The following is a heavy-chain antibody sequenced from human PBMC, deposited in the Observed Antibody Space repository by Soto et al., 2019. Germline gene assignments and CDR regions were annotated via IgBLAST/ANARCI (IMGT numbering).Heavy chain of an antibody. Sequence: QVQLVESGGGVVQPGRSLRLSCAASGFTFSSYGMHWVRQAPGKGLEWVAVISYDGSNKYYADSVKGRFTISRDNPKNTLYLQMNSLRAEDTAVYCCEKDHSSSSMGYFYYYGMDVGGQGTTVTVSS. CDR2: ISYDGSNK. D-gene: IGHD6-6*01. CDR3: EKDHSSSSMGYFYYYGMDV. J-gene: IGHJ6*02. CDR1: GFTFSSYG. V-gene: IGHV3-30*18.